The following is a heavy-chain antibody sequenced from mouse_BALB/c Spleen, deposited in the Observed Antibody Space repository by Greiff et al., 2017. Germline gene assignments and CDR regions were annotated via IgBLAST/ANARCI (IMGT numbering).Heavy chain of an antibody. CDR3: ARGILRYQGAY. D-gene: IGHD1-1*01. V-gene: IGHV1S81*02. J-gene: IGHJ3*01. CDR2: INPSNGRT. CDR1: GYTFTSYW. Sequence: QVQLQQPGAELVKPGASVKLSCKASGYTFTSYWMHWVKQRPGQGLEWIGEINPSNGRTNYNEKFKSKATLTVDKSSSTAYMQLSSLTSEDSAVYYCARGILRYQGAYWGQGTLVTVSA.